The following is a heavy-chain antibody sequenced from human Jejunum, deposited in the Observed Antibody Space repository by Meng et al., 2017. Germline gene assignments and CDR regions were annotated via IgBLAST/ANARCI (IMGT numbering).Heavy chain of an antibody. CDR1: GGTFRSYA. CDR2: IIPVFGTA. D-gene: IGHD3-22*01. CDR3: ARVAITMIIEVTRGYYYGFDV. Sequence: SVKVSCKASGGTFRSYAFSWVRQAPGQGLEWMGGIIPVFGTANYAQKFQGRVTITADKSTSTAYMELSSLRSEDTAVYFCARVAITMIIEVTRGYYYGFDVWGQGTTVTVS. V-gene: IGHV1-69*06. J-gene: IGHJ6*02.